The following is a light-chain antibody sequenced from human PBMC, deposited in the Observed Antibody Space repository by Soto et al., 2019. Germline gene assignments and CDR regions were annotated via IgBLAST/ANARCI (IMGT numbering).Light chain of an antibody. Sequence: DIQMTQSPSSLSASVGDRVTITCRASQNIRNYLNWYQQKPGDAPKLLIYAASTLQGAVPSRFSGSGSGTDFTLTISSLQPEDFATYHCQQGHSTPYTFGQGTRLAI. CDR1: QNIRNY. CDR3: QQGHSTPYT. V-gene: IGKV1-39*01. CDR2: AAS. J-gene: IGKJ2*01.